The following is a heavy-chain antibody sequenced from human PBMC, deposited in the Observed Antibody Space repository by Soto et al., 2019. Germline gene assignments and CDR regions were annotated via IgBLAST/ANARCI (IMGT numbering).Heavy chain of an antibody. CDR2: INHSGST. Sequence: SETLSLTCAVYGGSFSGYYWSWIRQPPGKGLEWIGEINHSGSTNYNPSLKSRVTISVDTSKNQFSLKLSSVTAADTAVYYCARYAPLPIDAATQSRYYYYGMDVCGQGTKVTVSS. J-gene: IGHJ6*02. CDR1: GGSFSGYY. D-gene: IGHD2-15*01. CDR3: ARYAPLPIDAATQSRYYYYGMDV. V-gene: IGHV4-34*01.